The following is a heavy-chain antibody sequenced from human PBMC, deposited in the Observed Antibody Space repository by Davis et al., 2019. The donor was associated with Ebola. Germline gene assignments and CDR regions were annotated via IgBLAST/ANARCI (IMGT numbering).Heavy chain of an antibody. CDR2: ISSNGGST. Sequence: GESLKISCSASGFTFSSYAMHWVRQAPGKGLEYVSAISSNGGSTYYADSVKGRFTISRDNAKNSLYLQMNSLRAEDTALYYCAKGQSSSSWYTFDYWGQGTLVTVSS. V-gene: IGHV3-64*04. J-gene: IGHJ4*02. CDR3: AKGQSSSSWYTFDY. CDR1: GFTFSSYA. D-gene: IGHD6-13*01.